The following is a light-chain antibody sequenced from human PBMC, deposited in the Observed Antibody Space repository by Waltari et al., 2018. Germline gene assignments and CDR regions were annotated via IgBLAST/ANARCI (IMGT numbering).Light chain of an antibody. CDR1: QSVTSI. CDR3: QQYNNWPPT. CDR2: GTS. J-gene: IGKJ2*01. Sequence: EIVMTQSPATLSVSPGDRATLSCRASQSVTSILAWYQQKPGQAPRLLIYGTSTRATGIPARFSGSGSGAEFTLTISSLQSEDFAVYYCQQYNNWPPTFGQGTKLEIK. V-gene: IGKV3-15*01.